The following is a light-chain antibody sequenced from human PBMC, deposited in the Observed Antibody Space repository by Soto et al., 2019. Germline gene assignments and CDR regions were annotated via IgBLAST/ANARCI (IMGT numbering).Light chain of an antibody. CDR1: QSVINN. V-gene: IGKV3-15*01. J-gene: IGKJ4*01. Sequence: EIVLTQSPATLSVSPGERATLSCRASQSVINNLAWYQQKPGQAPRLLIYGASTRATGIPARFSGSGSGTEFTLTISGLQSEDFAVYYCQQYNYWPPLTFGGGTKVEI. CDR2: GAS. CDR3: QQYNYWPPLT.